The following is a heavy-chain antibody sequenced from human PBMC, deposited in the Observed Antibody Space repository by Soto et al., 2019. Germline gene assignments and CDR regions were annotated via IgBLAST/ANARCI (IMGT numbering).Heavy chain of an antibody. D-gene: IGHD3-9*01. Sequence: SETLSLTCAVYGGSCSGYYWSWIRQPPGKGLEWIGEINHSGSTNYNPSLKSRVTISVDTSKNQFSLKLSSVTAADTAVYYCARVPYDILTGYPSYWYFDLWGRGTLVTVSS. CDR3: ARVPYDILTGYPSYWYFDL. J-gene: IGHJ2*01. V-gene: IGHV4-34*01. CDR2: INHSGST. CDR1: GGSCSGYY.